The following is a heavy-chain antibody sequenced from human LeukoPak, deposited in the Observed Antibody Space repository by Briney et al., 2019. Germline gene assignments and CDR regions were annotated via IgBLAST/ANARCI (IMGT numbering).Heavy chain of an antibody. J-gene: IGHJ5*02. Sequence: SQTLSLTCTVSGGSISSGSYYWSWIRQPAGKGLEWIGRIYTSGSTNYNPSLKSRVTISVDTSKNQFSLKLSSVTAADTAVYYRARDTSSGYYYDSSGLNWFDPWGQGTLVTVSS. CDR2: IYTSGST. CDR1: GGSISSGSYY. D-gene: IGHD3-22*01. V-gene: IGHV4-61*02. CDR3: ARDTSSGYYYDSSGLNWFDP.